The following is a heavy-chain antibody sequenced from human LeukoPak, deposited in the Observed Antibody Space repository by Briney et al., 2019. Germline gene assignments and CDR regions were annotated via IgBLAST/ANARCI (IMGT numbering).Heavy chain of an antibody. J-gene: IGHJ4*02. D-gene: IGHD6-19*01. CDR2: IYHSGST. Sequence: SGTLSLTCAVSGGSISSSNWWSWVRQPPGKGLEWIGEIYHSGSTNYNPSLKSRVTMSVDTSKNQFSLKLSSVTAADTAVYYCARGDKLRSQGIPVAGTHYFDYWGQGTLVTVSS. V-gene: IGHV4-4*02. CDR1: GGSISSSNW. CDR3: ARGDKLRSQGIPVAGTHYFDY.